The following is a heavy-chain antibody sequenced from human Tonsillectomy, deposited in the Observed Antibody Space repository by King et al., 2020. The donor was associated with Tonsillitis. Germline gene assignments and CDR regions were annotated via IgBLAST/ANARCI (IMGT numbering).Heavy chain of an antibody. CDR1: GYTFTSNG. D-gene: IGHD3-9*01. Sequence: QLVQSGAEVKKPGASVKVSCKASGYTFTSNGISWVRQAPGQGLEWMGWISSYDGNTNYAQKFQGRVTMTKDTSTTTAYMELRSLRFDDTAVYYCAGVSGDYEVLTGFDYWGQGSLVTVFS. V-gene: IGHV1-18*04. CDR3: AGVSGDYEVLTGFDY. CDR2: ISSYDGNT. J-gene: IGHJ4*02.